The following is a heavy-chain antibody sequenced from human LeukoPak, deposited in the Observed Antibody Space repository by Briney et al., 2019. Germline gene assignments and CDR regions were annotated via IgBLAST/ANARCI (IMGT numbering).Heavy chain of an antibody. CDR1: GFTVSSNY. CDR3: AREKPGVLYNWFEP. V-gene: IGHV3-53*01. CDR2: IYSGGST. Sequence: PGGSLRLSCAASGFTVSSNYMSWVRQAPGKGLEWVSVIYSGGSTYYADSVNGRFTINRDNSKNTLYLQMNSLRAEDTAVYYCAREKPGVLYNWFEPWGQGTLVTVSS. D-gene: IGHD2-8*01. J-gene: IGHJ5*02.